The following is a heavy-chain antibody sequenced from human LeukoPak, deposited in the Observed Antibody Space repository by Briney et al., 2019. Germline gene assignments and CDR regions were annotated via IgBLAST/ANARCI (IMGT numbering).Heavy chain of an antibody. CDR2: IYYSGNT. J-gene: IGHJ3*02. CDR1: GGSISSADYY. CDR3: ARATITMAVGVPADAFDI. D-gene: IGHD3-22*01. V-gene: IGHV4-30-4*08. Sequence: SQTLSHTCTVSGGSISSADYYWSWIRQPPGKGLEWIGYIYYSGNTYYNPSLKSRVTISVDRSKNQFSLKQSSVTAADTAVYYCARATITMAVGVPADAFDIWGQGTMVTVSS.